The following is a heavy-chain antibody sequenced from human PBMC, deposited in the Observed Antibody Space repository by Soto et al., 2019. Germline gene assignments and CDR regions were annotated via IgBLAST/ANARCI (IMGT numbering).Heavy chain of an antibody. CDR2: IKQDESKR. CDR3: ARDSSPSYSSRWYDAFDI. V-gene: IGHV3-7*05. CDR1: GFTFSSYW. J-gene: IGHJ3*02. D-gene: IGHD6-13*01. Sequence: EVQLVESGGGLVQPGGSLRLSCAASGFTFSSYWITWVRQAPGKGLEWVANIKQDESKRYYVDSVKGRFTISRDNAKNSLFLQMTSLRAEDTAVYYCARDSSPSYSSRWYDAFDIWGQGTMVTVSS.